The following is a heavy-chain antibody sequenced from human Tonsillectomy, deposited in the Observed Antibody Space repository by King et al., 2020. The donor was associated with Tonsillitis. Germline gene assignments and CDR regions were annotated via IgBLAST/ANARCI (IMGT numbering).Heavy chain of an antibody. V-gene: IGHV3-21*01. J-gene: IGHJ4*02. D-gene: IGHD3-22*01. CDR3: ARGGDYYDMVY. CDR2: IGIGSSYI. CDR1: GFTFSSFS. Sequence: VQLVESGGGLVKPGGSLRLSCAASGFTFSSFSMNWVRQAPGRGLEWVSSIGIGSSYIYYADSVKGRFTISRDNAKNSLYLQMNSLRAEDTAVYYCARGGDYYDMVYWGQGTLVTVSS.